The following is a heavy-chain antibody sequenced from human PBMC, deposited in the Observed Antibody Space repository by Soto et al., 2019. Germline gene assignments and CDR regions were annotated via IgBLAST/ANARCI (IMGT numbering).Heavy chain of an antibody. D-gene: IGHD3-16*01. V-gene: IGHV3-9*01. J-gene: IGHJ4*02. CDR3: AKDNRGEVRGGIDY. CDR2: ISWNSGSI. Sequence: EVQLVESGGGSVLPGRSLRLSCAASGFTFDDYAMHWVRQAPGKGLEWVSGISWNSGSIGYEDSVKGRFSISRDNAKNSLYLQMNRLRPEDTAVYYCAKDNRGEVRGGIDYWGQGTLVTVSS. CDR1: GFTFDDYA.